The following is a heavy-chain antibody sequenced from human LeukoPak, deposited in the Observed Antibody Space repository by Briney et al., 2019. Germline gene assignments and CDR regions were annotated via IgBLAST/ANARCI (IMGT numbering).Heavy chain of an antibody. J-gene: IGHJ6*02. CDR1: GFTFSNYD. CDR2: ISSSSSTI. Sequence: GGSLRLSCAASGFTFSNYDMNWVRQAPGKGLEWVSYISSSSSTIYYADSVKGRFTISRDNVKNSLYLQMNSLRAEDTAVYYCARLRYYGMDVWGQGTTVTVSS. CDR3: ARLRYYGMDV. V-gene: IGHV3-48*04.